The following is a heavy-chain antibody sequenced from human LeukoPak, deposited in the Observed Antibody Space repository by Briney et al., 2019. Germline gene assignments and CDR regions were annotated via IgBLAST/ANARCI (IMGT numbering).Heavy chain of an antibody. CDR2: INHTGRT. CDR3: ARETVTTFKNWFDP. V-gene: IGHV4-34*01. D-gene: IGHD4-17*01. Sequence: PSETLSLTCAVDGGSFSGHFWSWIRQPPGKGLEWLGEINHTGRTNYNPSLQSRVAISVDTSKNQFSLKLSSVTAADTAVYYCARETVTTFKNWFDPWGQGTLATVSS. CDR1: GGSFSGHF. J-gene: IGHJ5*02.